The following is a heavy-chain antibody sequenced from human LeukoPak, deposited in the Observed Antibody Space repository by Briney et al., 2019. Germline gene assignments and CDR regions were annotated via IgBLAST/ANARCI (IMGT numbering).Heavy chain of an antibody. V-gene: IGHV1-18*01. CDR3: ARGGSSMFGVVTTDY. D-gene: IGHD3-3*01. Sequence: GASVKVSCKASGYSFTSYGISWVRQPPAQGLEWVGGISAYNGNTNYEQKLQGRVTMTTDTSTSTAYMELRSLRSDDTAVYYCARGGSSMFGVVTTDYWGQGTMVTVSS. CDR2: ISAYNGNT. J-gene: IGHJ4*02. CDR1: GYSFTSYG.